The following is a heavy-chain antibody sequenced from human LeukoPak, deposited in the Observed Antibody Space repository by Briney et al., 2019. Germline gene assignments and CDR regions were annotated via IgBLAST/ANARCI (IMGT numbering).Heavy chain of an antibody. CDR3: AKDFPKNPQIDY. CDR1: GFTFSSYW. CDR2: IKQDGSEK. V-gene: IGHV3-7*01. J-gene: IGHJ4*02. Sequence: GGSLRLSCAASGFTFSSYWMSWVRQAPGKGLEWVANIKQDGSEKYYVDSVKGRITISRDNSKNTLYLQMNSLRAEDTAVYYCAKDFPKNPQIDYWGQGTLITVSS.